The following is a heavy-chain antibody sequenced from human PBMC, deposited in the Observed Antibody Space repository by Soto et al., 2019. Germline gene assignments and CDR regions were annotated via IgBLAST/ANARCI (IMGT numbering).Heavy chain of an antibody. Sequence: SETLSLTCAVYGGSFSGYYWTWIRQPPGKGLEWIGEINHSGSASYNPSLKSRAIISVDTSKNQFSLKLSSVTAADTAVYYCARGDGSGRNFDYWGQRIRVTVSS. D-gene: IGHD3-10*01. CDR1: GGSFSGYY. CDR2: INHSGSA. V-gene: IGHV4-34*01. CDR3: ARGDGSGRNFDY. J-gene: IGHJ4*02.